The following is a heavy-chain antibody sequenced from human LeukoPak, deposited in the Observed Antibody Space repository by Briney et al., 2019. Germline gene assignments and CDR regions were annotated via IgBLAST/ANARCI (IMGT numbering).Heavy chain of an antibody. Sequence: GASVKVSCKASGYTFTSYDINWVRQATGQGLEWMGWMNPNSGNTGYAQKFQGRVTMTRNTSISTAYMELSSLRSEDTAVYYCARGSGCSGGSRSYYYFDYWGQGTLVTVSS. CDR2: MNPNSGNT. CDR3: ARGSGCSGGSRSYYYFDY. D-gene: IGHD2-15*01. V-gene: IGHV1-8*01. J-gene: IGHJ4*02. CDR1: GYTFTSYD.